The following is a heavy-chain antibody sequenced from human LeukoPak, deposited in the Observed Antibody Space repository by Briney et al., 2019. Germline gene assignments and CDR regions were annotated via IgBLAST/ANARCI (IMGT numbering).Heavy chain of an antibody. D-gene: IGHD5-24*01. Sequence: GGPLRLSCAASGFTFSSYGMHWVRQAPGKGLEWVAVIWYDGTNKYYADSVKGRFTIPRDNSKNTLYLQMNSLSAEDTAVYYCARRDGYDFDYWGQGTLVTVSS. V-gene: IGHV3-33*01. CDR3: ARRDGYDFDY. CDR2: IWYDGTNK. J-gene: IGHJ4*02. CDR1: GFTFSSYG.